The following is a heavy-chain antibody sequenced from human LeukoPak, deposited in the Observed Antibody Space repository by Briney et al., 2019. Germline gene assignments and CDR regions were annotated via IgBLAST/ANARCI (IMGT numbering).Heavy chain of an antibody. CDR1: GGSISIYY. CDR2: IYYTGTT. Sequence: PSETLSLTCSASGGSISIYYWTWIRQIPGKGLEWIGYIYYTGTTNYNPLFESRATISVDTSKNRFSLKLTSVTAADTAVYFCARGEDFERYYLAYWGQGTLVTVSS. V-gene: IGHV4-59*01. J-gene: IGHJ4*02. CDR3: ARGEDFERYYLAY. D-gene: IGHD3-9*01.